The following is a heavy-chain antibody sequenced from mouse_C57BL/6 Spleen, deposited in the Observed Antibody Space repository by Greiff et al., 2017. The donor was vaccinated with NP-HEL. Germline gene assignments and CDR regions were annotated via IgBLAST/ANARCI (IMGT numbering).Heavy chain of an antibody. Sequence: EVQLQQSGPVLVKPGASVKMSCKASGYTFTDYYMNWVKQSHGKSLEWIGVINPYNGGTSYNQKFKGKATLTVDKSSSTAYMELNSLTSEDSAVYYCALIYYDYDGDAYWGQGTLVTVSA. D-gene: IGHD2-4*01. V-gene: IGHV1-19*01. CDR3: ALIYYDYDGDAY. CDR2: INPYNGGT. J-gene: IGHJ3*01. CDR1: GYTFTDYY.